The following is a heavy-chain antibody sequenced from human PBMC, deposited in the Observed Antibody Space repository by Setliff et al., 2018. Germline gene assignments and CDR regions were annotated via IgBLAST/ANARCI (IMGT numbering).Heavy chain of an antibody. V-gene: IGHV1-46*01. D-gene: IGHD3-3*01. CDR1: GYTFTTYY. J-gene: IGHJ4*02. CDR3: ARESTAKNFWGEYSDY. CDR2: INPIGGGT. Sequence: ASVKVSCKASGYTFTTYYMHWVRQAPGQGLEWMGIINPIGGGTGYAEKFQGRVTMTRDTSTNTVYMQLSSLRSEDTAVYHCARESTAKNFWGEYSDYWGQGTLVTVSS.